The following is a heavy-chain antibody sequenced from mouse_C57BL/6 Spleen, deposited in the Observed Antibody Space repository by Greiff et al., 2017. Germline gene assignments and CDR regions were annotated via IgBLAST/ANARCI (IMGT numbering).Heavy chain of an antibody. V-gene: IGHV5-16*01. CDR3: ARLRSYFDY. CDR1: GFTFSDYY. J-gene: IGHJ2*01. Sequence: EVQRVESEGGLVQPGSSMKLSCTASGFTFSDYYMAWVRQVPEKGLEWVANINYDGSSTYYLDSLKSRFIISRDNAKNILYLQMSSLKSEDTATYYCARLRSYFDYWGQGTTLTVSS. CDR2: INYDGSST. D-gene: IGHD1-1*01.